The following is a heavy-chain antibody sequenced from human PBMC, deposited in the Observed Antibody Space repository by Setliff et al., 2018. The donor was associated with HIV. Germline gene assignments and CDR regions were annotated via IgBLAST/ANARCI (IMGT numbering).Heavy chain of an antibody. CDR3: ATQTGFYNSHWYDY. J-gene: IGHJ4*02. CDR2: IYDGGAT. V-gene: IGHV3-66*02. Sequence: GGSLRLSCAASGFTVSNNYMSWVRQAPGKGLEWVSVIYDGGATYYSDSVKGRFTISRDNSKNTLHLQMNSLRAEDTGVYYCATQTGFYNSHWYDYWGQGTMVTVSS. D-gene: IGHD6-13*01. CDR1: GFTVSNNY.